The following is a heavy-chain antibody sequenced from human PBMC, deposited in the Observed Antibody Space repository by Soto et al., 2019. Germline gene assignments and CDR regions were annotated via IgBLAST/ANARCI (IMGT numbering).Heavy chain of an antibody. Sequence: EVQLVESGGGLVQPGGSLRLSCAASGFIFSSYAMHWVRQAPGKGLEYVSAISSNGGSTYYANSVKGRFTISRDNSKNTLYLQMGSLRAEDMAVYYCARALGYAFDIWGQGTMVTVSS. CDR1: GFIFSSYA. V-gene: IGHV3-64*01. CDR2: ISSNGGST. J-gene: IGHJ3*02. CDR3: ARALGYAFDI. D-gene: IGHD7-27*01.